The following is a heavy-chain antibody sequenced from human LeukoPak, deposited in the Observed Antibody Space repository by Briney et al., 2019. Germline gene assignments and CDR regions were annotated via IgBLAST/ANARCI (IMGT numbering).Heavy chain of an antibody. CDR3: ARDLLLDS. V-gene: IGHV1-2*02. CDR2: INPNSGVT. CDR1: GYRFTSYY. D-gene: IGHD5-18*01. J-gene: IGHJ4*02. Sequence: ASVKVSCKASGYRFTSYYMHWVRQAPGQGLEWMGWINPNSGVTNYAQNFQGRVTMTRDTSISTASMELTSLRPDDTAVYYCARDLLLDSWGQGTLVTVSS.